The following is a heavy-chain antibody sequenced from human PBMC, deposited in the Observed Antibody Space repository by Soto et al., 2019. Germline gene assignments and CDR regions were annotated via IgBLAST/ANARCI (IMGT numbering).Heavy chain of an antibody. Sequence: QVQLQESGPGLVKPSQTLSLTCTVSGGSISSGGYYWSWIRQHPGKGLEWIGYIYYSGSTYYNPSLKSRVTISVDTSKTQFSMKLSSVTAADTAVYYCARAPSGGEDDAFDIWGQGTMVTVSS. CDR1: GGSISSGGYY. CDR2: IYYSGST. J-gene: IGHJ3*02. D-gene: IGHD2-21*01. V-gene: IGHV4-31*03. CDR3: ARAPSGGEDDAFDI.